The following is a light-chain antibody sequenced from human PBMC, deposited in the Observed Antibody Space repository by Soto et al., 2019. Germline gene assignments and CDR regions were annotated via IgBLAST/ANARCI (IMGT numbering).Light chain of an antibody. CDR1: SSDVGRYNL. V-gene: IGLV2-23*02. CDR3: CSYAGSSTSV. CDR2: EVS. J-gene: IGLJ3*02. Sequence: QSALTQPASVSGSPGQSITISCTGTSSDVGRYNLVSWYQQHPGKAPKLMIYEVSKRPSGVSNRFSGSKSGNTASLTISGLQAEDEADYCCCSYAGSSTSVFGGGTKLTVL.